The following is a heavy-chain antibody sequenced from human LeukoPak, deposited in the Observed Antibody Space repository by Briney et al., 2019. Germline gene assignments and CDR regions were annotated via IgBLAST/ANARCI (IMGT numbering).Heavy chain of an antibody. V-gene: IGHV1-69*05. J-gene: IGHJ6*02. D-gene: IGHD2-2*01. Sequence: SVKVSCKASGGTFSSYAISWVRQAPGQGLEWMGGIIPIFGTANYAQKLQGRVTMTTDTSTSTAYMELRSLRSDGTAVYYCARGPGSDCSSTSCYAVLWFGSAEDGMDVWGQGTTVTVSS. CDR2: IIPIFGTA. CDR3: ARGPGSDCSSTSCYAVLWFGSAEDGMDV. CDR1: GGTFSSYA.